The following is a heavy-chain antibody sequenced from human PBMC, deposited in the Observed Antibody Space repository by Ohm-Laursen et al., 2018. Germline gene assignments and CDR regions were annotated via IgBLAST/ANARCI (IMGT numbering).Heavy chain of an antibody. V-gene: IGHV3-9*01. CDR2: MSWDSSVT. J-gene: IGHJ5*02. CDR1: GFKLEEHG. Sequence: SLRLSCSASGFKLEEHGMHWFRQAPGKGLEWVSGMSWDSSVTAYVASVKGRFTISRDNAKNSLLLQMSTLRSEDTALYYCGRARDIYLYRSIDLWGQGTLVIVSS. D-gene: IGHD3-9*01. CDR3: GRARDIYLYRSIDL.